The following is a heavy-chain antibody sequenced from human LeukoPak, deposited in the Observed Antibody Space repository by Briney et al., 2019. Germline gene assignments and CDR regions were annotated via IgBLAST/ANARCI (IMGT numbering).Heavy chain of an antibody. D-gene: IGHD6-13*01. V-gene: IGHV4-59*01. CDR2: IYYSGST. Sequence: SETLSLTCTVSGGSISSYYWSWIRQPPGKGLEWIGYIYYSGSTNYNPSLKSRVTISVDTSKNQFSLKLSSVTAADTAVYYCARRSSIAAAGYFDYWGQGTLVTVSS. J-gene: IGHJ4*02. CDR1: GGSISSYY. CDR3: ARRSSIAAAGYFDY.